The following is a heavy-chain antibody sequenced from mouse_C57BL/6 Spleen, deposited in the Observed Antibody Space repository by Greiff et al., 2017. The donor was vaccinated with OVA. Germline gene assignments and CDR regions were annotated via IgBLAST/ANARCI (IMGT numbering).Heavy chain of an antibody. Sequence: VQLQQSGAELVRPGASVTLSCKASGYTFTDYEMHWVKQTPVHGLEWIGAIDPETGGTAYNQKFKGKAILTADKSSSTAYMELRSLTSEDSAVYYCTPLYYGSSYRYFDYWGQGTTLTVSS. CDR1: GYTFTDYE. CDR3: TPLYYGSSYRYFDY. V-gene: IGHV1-15*01. CDR2: IDPETGGT. D-gene: IGHD1-1*01. J-gene: IGHJ2*01.